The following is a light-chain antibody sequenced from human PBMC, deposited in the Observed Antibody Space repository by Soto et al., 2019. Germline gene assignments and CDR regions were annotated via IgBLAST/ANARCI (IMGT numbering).Light chain of an antibody. CDR1: SSDVGGYNY. CDR3: CSYAGDLAL. CDR2: EVS. Sequence: QSVLTQPASVSGSPGQSITISCTGTSSDVGGYNYVSWYQQHPGKAPKLMIYEVSNRPSGVSTRFSGSKSGNTASLTISGLQAEDEADYYCCSYAGDLALFGGGTKVTVL. J-gene: IGLJ2*01. V-gene: IGLV2-14*01.